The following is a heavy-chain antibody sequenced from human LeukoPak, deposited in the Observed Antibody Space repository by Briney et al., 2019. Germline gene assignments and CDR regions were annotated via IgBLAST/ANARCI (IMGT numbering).Heavy chain of an antibody. CDR2: IIPIFGTA. CDR3: ARANVLLWFGEKDYYYYMDV. J-gene: IGHJ6*03. D-gene: IGHD3-10*01. Sequence: SVKVSCKASGGTFSSYAISWVRQAPGQGLEWMGGIIPIFGTANYAQKFQGRVTITTDESTSTAYMELSSLRSEDTAVYYCARANVLLWFGEKDYYYYMDVWGKGTTVTVSS. CDR1: GGTFSSYA. V-gene: IGHV1-69*05.